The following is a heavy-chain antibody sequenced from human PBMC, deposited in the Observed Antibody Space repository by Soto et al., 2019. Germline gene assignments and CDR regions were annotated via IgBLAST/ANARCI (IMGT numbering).Heavy chain of an antibody. CDR3: ARLSGYDYTIDY. D-gene: IGHD5-12*01. J-gene: IGHJ4*02. CDR1: GGSISSYY. CDR2: IYYSGST. V-gene: IGHV4-59*01. Sequence: PSETLSLTCTVSGGSISSYYWSWIRQPPGKGLEWIGYIYYSGSTNYNPSLKSRVTISVDTSKNQFSLKLSSVTAADTAVYYCARLSGYDYTIDYWGQGTLVTVSS.